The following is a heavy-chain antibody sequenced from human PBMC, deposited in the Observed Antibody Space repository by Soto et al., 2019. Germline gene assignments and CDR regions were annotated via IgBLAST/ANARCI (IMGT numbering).Heavy chain of an antibody. J-gene: IGHJ4*02. CDR2: IYYSGST. D-gene: IGHD3-3*01. CDR1: GGSISSYY. CDR3: ARGGPYYDFWSGYYAEGFDY. V-gene: IGHV4-59*08. Sequence: PSETLSLTCTVSGGSISSYYWSWIRQPPGKGLDWIGYIYYSGSTNYNPSLKSRVTISVDTSKNQFSLKLSSVTAADTAVYYCARGGPYYDFWSGYYAEGFDYWGQGTLVTVSS.